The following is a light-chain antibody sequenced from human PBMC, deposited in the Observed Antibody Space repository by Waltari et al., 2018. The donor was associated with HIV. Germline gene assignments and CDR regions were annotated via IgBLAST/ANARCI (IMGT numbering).Light chain of an antibody. CDR3: AVLDDTLGGVV. V-gene: IGLV1-47*01. CDR1: TANIGANF. Sequence: QSVLTQPPSASGTPGQKVTISCSGGTANIGANFVFWFQQFPGTAPKLLIYRDKLRHSGVPARFSGSKSGTSASLTISGLRSDDEAHYFCAVLDDTLGGVVFGGGTKLTVL. CDR2: RDK. J-gene: IGLJ2*01.